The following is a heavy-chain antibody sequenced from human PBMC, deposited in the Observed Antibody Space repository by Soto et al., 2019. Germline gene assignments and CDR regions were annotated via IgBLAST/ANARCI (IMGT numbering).Heavy chain of an antibody. CDR3: ARGGHYALGYAP. CDR2: VNHSGST. J-gene: IGHJ5*02. CDR1: GGAFSGYY. V-gene: IGHV4-34*01. D-gene: IGHD4-17*01. Sequence: QVQLQQWGAGLLKPSETLSLTCAVYGGAFSGYYWIWIRQPPGKGLEWIGEVNHSGSTNYNPSLKSRVTMSVDTSKNQFSLTLSSVTAADTAVYYCARGGHYALGYAPWGQGTLVTVS.